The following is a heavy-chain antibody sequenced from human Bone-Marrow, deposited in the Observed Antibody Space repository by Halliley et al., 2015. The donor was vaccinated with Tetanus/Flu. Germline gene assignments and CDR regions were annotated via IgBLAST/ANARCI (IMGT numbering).Heavy chain of an antibody. D-gene: IGHD3-10*01. V-gene: IGHV4-59*01. CDR1: GGSISSYY. J-gene: IGHJ6*02. Sequence: TLSLTCTVSGGSISSYYWSWIRQPPGKGLEWIGYIYYSGSTNYNPSLKSRVTLSVDTSRNQFSLKLSSVTAADTAVYYCARVTYDYGSGTYYSESPMDVWGQGTTVTVSS. CDR2: IYYSGST. CDR3: ARVTYDYGSGTYYSESPMDV.